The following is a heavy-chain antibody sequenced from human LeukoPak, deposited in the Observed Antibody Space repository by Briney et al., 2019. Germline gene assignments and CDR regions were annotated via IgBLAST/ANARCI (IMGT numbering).Heavy chain of an antibody. CDR1: GFTFSNYG. Sequence: GGSLRLSCAASGFTFSNYGMHWVRQAPGKGLEWVAVISYDGSNKYYADSVKGRFTISRDNSKNTLYLQMNSLRAEDTAVYYCASREGRWLLTPPGNYWGQGTLVTVSS. CDR2: ISYDGSNK. CDR3: ASREGRWLLTPPGNY. D-gene: IGHD5-24*01. V-gene: IGHV3-30*03. J-gene: IGHJ4*02.